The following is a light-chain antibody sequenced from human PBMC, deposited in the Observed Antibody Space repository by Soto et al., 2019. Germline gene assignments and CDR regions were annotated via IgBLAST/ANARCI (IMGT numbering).Light chain of an antibody. CDR1: QGISNY. CDR2: AAS. V-gene: IGKV1-27*01. Sequence: ALSSKIGDRVTTTCRSSQGISNYLAWYQQKPGKVPKLLIYAASTLQSGVPSRFSGSGSGTDFTLTISSLQPEDVAPYYCPEYNSPPRTSAQGTKAAIK. J-gene: IGKJ1*01. CDR3: PEYNSPPRT.